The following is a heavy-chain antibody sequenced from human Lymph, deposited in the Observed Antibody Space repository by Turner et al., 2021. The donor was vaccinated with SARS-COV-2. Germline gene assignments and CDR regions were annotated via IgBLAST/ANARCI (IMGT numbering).Heavy chain of an antibody. CDR2: ISGDGGGT. V-gene: IGHV3-43*02. CDR1: GFTFDDYA. CDR3: AKDPGYCSGGSCYSRTYFDF. J-gene: IGHJ4*02. D-gene: IGHD2-15*01. Sequence: EVQLVESGGGVVQPGGSLRLSCAASGFTFDDYAMQWVRQAPGKGLEWVSLISGDGGGTYYADSVKGRFTISRDNSKNSLSLQMNSLRAEDTALYYCAKDPGYCSGGSCYSRTYFDFWGQGTLVTVSA.